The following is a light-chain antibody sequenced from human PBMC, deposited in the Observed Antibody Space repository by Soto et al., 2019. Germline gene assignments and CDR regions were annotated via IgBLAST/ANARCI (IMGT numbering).Light chain of an antibody. V-gene: IGLV4-60*02. Sequence: QLVLTQSSSASASLGSSVKLTCTQSSGHSSYIIAGHQQQPGKAPRHLMQLEGSGSYNKGSVVPDRFSGSSSGADRYLTSANLQYDDEADYCRDTWDSIILVFGGGTKLTVL. J-gene: IGLJ2*01. CDR1: SGHSSYI. CDR2: LEGSGSY. CDR3: DTWDSIILV.